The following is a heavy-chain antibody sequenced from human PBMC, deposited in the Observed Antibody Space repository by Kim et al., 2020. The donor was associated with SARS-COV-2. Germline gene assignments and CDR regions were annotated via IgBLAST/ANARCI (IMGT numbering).Heavy chain of an antibody. J-gene: IGHJ4*02. CDR1: GFTFSSYA. D-gene: IGHD3-22*01. V-gene: IGHV3-33*06. CDR3: AKEAPYASSGYLDY. CDR2: IWYDGSNK. Sequence: GGSLRLSCAASGFTFSSYAMHWVRQAPGKGLEWVAVIWYDGSNKYYADSVKGRFTISRDNSKNTLYLQMNSLRAEDTAVYYCAKEAPYASSGYLDYWGQGTLVTVSP.